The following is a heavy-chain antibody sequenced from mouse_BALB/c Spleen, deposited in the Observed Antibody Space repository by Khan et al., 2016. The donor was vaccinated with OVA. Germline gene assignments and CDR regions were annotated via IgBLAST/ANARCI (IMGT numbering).Heavy chain of an antibody. D-gene: IGHD2-14*01. V-gene: IGHV1-4*01. CDR3: VRDGAYYRNDGWFAY. Sequence: QVQLQQSGAELARPGASVKMSCKASGYTFTSYTIHWIKLRPGQGLEWIGYINPSNGYTNYNQKFKDKATLTADKSSTTAYMQLSSLTSDDSAYYNSVRDGAYYRNDGWFAYWGQGTLVTVSA. CDR1: GYTFTSYT. J-gene: IGHJ3*01. CDR2: INPSNGYT.